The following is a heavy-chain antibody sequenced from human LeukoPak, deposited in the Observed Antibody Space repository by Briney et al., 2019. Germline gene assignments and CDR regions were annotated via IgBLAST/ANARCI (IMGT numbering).Heavy chain of an antibody. CDR2: IYYSGST. J-gene: IGHJ3*02. Sequence: SETLSLTCTVSGGSISSYYWSWIRQPPGKGLEWIGYIYYSGSTNYNPSLESRVTISVDTSKNQFSLKLSSVTAADKAVYYCARDYYDSSGYRHDAFDIWGQGTMVTVSS. CDR1: GGSISSYY. CDR3: ARDYYDSSGYRHDAFDI. V-gene: IGHV4-59*01. D-gene: IGHD3-22*01.